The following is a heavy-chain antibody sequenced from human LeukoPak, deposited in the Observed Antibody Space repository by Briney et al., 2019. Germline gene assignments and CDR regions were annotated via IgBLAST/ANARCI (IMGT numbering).Heavy chain of an antibody. CDR3: ARSNNGGWGYCDY. D-gene: IGHD3-16*01. CDR2: IWYDGSNK. V-gene: IGHV3-33*01. Sequence: QSGGSLRLSCAASGFSFSNYGMHWVRQAPGKGLEGVAVIWYDGSNKYYADSVKGRFTISRENSKNTLYVQMSSLRAEDTAVYYCARSNNGGWGYCDYWGQGSLVTVSS. J-gene: IGHJ4*02. CDR1: GFSFSNYG.